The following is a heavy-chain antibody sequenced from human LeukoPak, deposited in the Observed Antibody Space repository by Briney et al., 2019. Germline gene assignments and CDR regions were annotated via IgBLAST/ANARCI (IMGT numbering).Heavy chain of an antibody. J-gene: IGHJ4*02. CDR1: GGSISSSSYY. D-gene: IGHD5-24*01. CDR3: ARRQSTMATITPNFDY. Sequence: SETLSLTCTVSGGSISSSSYYWGWIRQPPGKGLEWIGSIYYSGSTYYNPSLKSRVTISVDTSKNQFSLKLSSVTAADTAVYYCARRQSTMATITPNFDYWGQGTLVTVSS. V-gene: IGHV4-39*01. CDR2: IYYSGST.